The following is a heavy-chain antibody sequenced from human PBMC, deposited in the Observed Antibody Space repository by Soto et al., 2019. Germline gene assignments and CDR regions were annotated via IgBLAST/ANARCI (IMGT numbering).Heavy chain of an antibody. CDR3: AKVGDYGSGLFDP. CDR2: IIGSGGST. CDR1: GFTFSSYA. V-gene: IGHV3-23*01. D-gene: IGHD3-10*01. Sequence: EVQLWESGGGLVQPGGSLRLSCAASGFTFSSYAMSWVRQAPGKGLEWVSAIIGSGGSTYYADSLKGRFTISRDNSKNTLYLQMNCLRAEDTAVYDCAKVGDYGSGLFDPWGQGNLVTVSS. J-gene: IGHJ5*02.